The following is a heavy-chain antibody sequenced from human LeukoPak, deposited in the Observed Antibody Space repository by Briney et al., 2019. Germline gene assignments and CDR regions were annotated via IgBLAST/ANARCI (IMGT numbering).Heavy chain of an antibody. D-gene: IGHD2/OR15-2a*01. CDR1: GYTLSELS. J-gene: IGHJ6*04. Sequence: ASVKVSCKASGYTLSELSIHWVRQAPGKGLEWVGVFDPKGGRAVYAERFRDRVIMTADRSSNTAYMDMSGLAADDTAVYYCATCYCNAPPTCPGHGNLFLCKDVWGEGTTVTVTS. CDR3: ATCYCNAPPTCPGHGNLFLCKDV. CDR2: FDPKGGRA. V-gene: IGHV1-24*01.